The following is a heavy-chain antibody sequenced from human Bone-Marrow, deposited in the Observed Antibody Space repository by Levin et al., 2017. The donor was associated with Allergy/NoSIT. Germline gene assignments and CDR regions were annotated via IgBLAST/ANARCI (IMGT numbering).Heavy chain of an antibody. CDR2: INWEGGVV. Sequence: GGSLRLSCAASGFTFDDHGMHWVRQVPGKGLEWVAGINWEGGVVGYGDPVKGRFIISRDNAKNSLHLQMDSLRPEDTAFYYCAKDYYSGTYPYKVSLDVWGPGTMVTVSS. CDR3: AKDYYSGTYPYKVSLDV. D-gene: IGHD1-26*01. CDR1: GFTFDDHG. J-gene: IGHJ3*01. V-gene: IGHV3-9*01.